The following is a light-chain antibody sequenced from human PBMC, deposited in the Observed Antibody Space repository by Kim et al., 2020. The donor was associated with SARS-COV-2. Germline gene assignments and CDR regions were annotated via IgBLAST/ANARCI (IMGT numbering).Light chain of an antibody. V-gene: IGLV2-23*01. CDR1: SNDIGSYNL. CDR2: ESS. J-gene: IGLJ3*02. CDR3: SSYAGSYDTLAWA. Sequence: QSALTQPASVSGSLGQSITIPCSGTSNDIGSYNLVSWFQHHPGKAPKVIIYESSKRPSGVSSRFSASKSGNTASLIISGLLPEDEGDYYCSSYAGSYDTLAWAFGGGTQLTVL.